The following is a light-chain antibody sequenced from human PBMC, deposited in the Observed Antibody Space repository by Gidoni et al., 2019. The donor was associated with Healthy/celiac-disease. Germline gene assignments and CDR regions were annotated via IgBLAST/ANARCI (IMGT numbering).Light chain of an antibody. J-gene: IGKJ5*01. Sequence: IQMTQSPSSLSASVGDRVTITCRASQSISSYLNWYQQKTGKDPKLLIYAASSLQSGVPSRFSGSGSGTDFTLTISSLQPEDFATYYCQQSYSTPPITFGQGTRLEIK. CDR1: QSISSY. CDR2: AAS. CDR3: QQSYSTPPIT. V-gene: IGKV1-39*01.